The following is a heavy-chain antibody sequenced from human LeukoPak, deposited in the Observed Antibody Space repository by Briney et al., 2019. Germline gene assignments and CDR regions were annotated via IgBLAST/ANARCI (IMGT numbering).Heavy chain of an antibody. CDR3: ARELRNTYYDSIASGAF. Sequence: SETLSLTCTVSDDSISDYYRGWIRQPPGKGLEWIGTIFYNGGTQYSPSLKSRVTISVDTSKNQFSLKLTSVTAADTAVYYCARELRNTYYDSIASGAFWGQGTMVSVS. J-gene: IGHJ3*01. V-gene: IGHV4-59*12. CDR1: DDSISDYY. CDR2: IFYNGGT. D-gene: IGHD3-22*01.